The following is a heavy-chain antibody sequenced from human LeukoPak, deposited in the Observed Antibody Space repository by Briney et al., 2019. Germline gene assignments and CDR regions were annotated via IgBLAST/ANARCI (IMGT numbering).Heavy chain of an antibody. J-gene: IGHJ4*02. Sequence: PGGYLRLSCAASGFTFSSYAMSWVRQAPGKGLECVSAITNSGDTTYYADSVKGRFTISRDNSKNTLYLKMSSLRAEDTALYYCADSDYWYPVDYWGQGTLVTVSS. V-gene: IGHV3-23*01. CDR2: ITNSGDTT. CDR1: GFTFSSYA. CDR3: ADSDYWYPVDY. D-gene: IGHD4-11*01.